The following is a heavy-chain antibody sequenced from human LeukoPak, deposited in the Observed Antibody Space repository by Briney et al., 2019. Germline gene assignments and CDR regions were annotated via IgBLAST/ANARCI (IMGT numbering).Heavy chain of an antibody. J-gene: IGHJ4*02. Sequence: SETLSLTCTVSGGSISSYYWSWIRQPAGKGLEWIGRIYTSGSINYNPSLKNRVTMSVDTSKNQFSLKLSSVTAADTAVYYCARHKYSSSPFDYWGQGTLVTVSS. D-gene: IGHD6-6*01. CDR3: ARHKYSSSPFDY. V-gene: IGHV4-4*07. CDR2: IYTSGSI. CDR1: GGSISSYY.